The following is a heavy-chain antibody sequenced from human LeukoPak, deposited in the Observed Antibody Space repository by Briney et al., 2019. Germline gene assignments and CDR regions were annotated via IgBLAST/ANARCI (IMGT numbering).Heavy chain of an antibody. D-gene: IGHD3-10*01. J-gene: IGHJ4*02. CDR3: ARGWFGELLFDY. V-gene: IGHV4-39*07. CDR1: GGSISSSSYY. Sequence: KPSETLSLTCTVSGGSISSSSYYWGWIRQPPGKGLEWIGSIYYSGSTYYNPSLKSRVTISVDTSKNQFSLKLSSVTAADTAVYYCARGWFGELLFDYWGQGTLVTVSS. CDR2: IYYSGST.